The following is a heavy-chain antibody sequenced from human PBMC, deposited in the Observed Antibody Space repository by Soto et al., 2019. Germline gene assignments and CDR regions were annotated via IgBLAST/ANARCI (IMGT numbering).Heavy chain of an antibody. D-gene: IGHD6-19*01. Sequence: ASVKVSCKASGYTFTNYGIHWVLQAPGERLEWMGWINAGNGNTKYSQNFQGRVTITRDTSASTAYMELSSLRSEDTAVFYCARSGYSSGWYHWYFDLWGRGTLVTVSS. CDR1: GYTFTNYG. V-gene: IGHV1-3*01. J-gene: IGHJ2*01. CDR3: ARSGYSSGWYHWYFDL. CDR2: INAGNGNT.